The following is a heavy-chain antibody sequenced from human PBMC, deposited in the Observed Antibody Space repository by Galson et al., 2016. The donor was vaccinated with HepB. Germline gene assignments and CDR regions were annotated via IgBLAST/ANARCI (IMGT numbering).Heavy chain of an antibody. CDR1: GYSFTTYW. D-gene: IGHD3-22*01. Sequence: QSGAEVKKPGESLKISCKGSGYSFTTYWIGWVRQMPGKGLEWMGVIYPDDSDTRYSPSFQGRVTISADNSITTAYLQFSILKASDTALYYCARPHAPDSSGYDHFWGQGTLVTVSS. CDR3: ARPHAPDSSGYDHF. CDR2: IYPDDSDT. J-gene: IGHJ4*02. V-gene: IGHV5-51*01.